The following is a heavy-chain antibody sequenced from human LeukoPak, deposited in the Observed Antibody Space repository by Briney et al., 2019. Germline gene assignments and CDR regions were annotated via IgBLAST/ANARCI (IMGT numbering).Heavy chain of an antibody. Sequence: ASVKVSCKVSGYTLTELSMHWVRQAPGKGLEWMGGFDPEDGETIYAQKFQGRVTMTEDTSTDTAYMELSSLRSEDTAVYYCATFRYYDFWSGYVYWAQGPLVTVSS. D-gene: IGHD3-3*01. CDR3: ATFRYYDFWSGYVY. V-gene: IGHV1-24*01. CDR1: GYTLTELS. CDR2: FDPEDGET. J-gene: IGHJ1*01.